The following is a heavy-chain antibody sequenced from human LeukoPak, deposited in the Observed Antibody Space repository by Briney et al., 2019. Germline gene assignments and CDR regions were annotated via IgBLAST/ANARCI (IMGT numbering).Heavy chain of an antibody. Sequence: GGSLRLSCAASGFTVSSNYMSWVRQAPGKGLEWVSSISSSSSYIYYADSVKGRFTISRDNAKNSLYLQMNSLRAEDTAVYHCASGNSSSWYLGYFDYWGQGTLVTVSS. J-gene: IGHJ4*02. CDR1: GFTVSSNY. CDR2: ISSSSSYI. V-gene: IGHV3-21*01. CDR3: ASGNSSSWYLGYFDY. D-gene: IGHD6-13*01.